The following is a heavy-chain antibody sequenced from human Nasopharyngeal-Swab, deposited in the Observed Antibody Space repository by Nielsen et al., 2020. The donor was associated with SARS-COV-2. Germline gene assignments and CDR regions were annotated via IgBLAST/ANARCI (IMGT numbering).Heavy chain of an antibody. Sequence: GGSLRLSCTASGFIFSSYAMSWVRQAPGKGLEWVSAISGSDSSTYYADSVKGRFTISRDNSKNTLYLQMNSLRAEDTAVYYCAKGTGMTYRAIDYWGQGTLVTASS. CDR3: AKGTGMTYRAIDY. J-gene: IGHJ4*02. CDR1: GFIFSSYA. CDR2: ISGSDSST. D-gene: IGHD1-14*01. V-gene: IGHV3-23*01.